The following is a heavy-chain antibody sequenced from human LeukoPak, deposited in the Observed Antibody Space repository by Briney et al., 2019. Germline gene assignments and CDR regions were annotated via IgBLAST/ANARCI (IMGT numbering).Heavy chain of an antibody. J-gene: IGHJ4*02. CDR1: GFTFSSYW. CDR3: AGGAAADVFDY. V-gene: IGHV3-7*03. Sequence: GGSLRLSCAASGFTFSSYWMSWIRQAPGKGLEWVANIKQDGSEKYYVDSVKGRFTISRDNAKNSLYLQMNSLRAEDTAVYYCAGGAAADVFDYWGQGTLVTVSS. CDR2: IKQDGSEK. D-gene: IGHD6-13*01.